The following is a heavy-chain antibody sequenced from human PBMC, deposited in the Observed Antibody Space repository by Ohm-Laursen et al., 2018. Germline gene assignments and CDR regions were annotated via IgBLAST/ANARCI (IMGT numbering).Heavy chain of an antibody. CDR3: ARGTRKDYYDSSGPILAGRDY. CDR2: INHSGST. D-gene: IGHD3-22*01. CDR1: GGSFSGYY. Sequence: SDTLSLTCAVYGGSFSGYYWSWIRQPPGKGLEWIGEINHSGSTKYNPPLKSRVTISVDTSKNQFSLKLSSVTAADTAVYYCARGTRKDYYDSSGPILAGRDYWGQGTLVTVSS. J-gene: IGHJ4*02. V-gene: IGHV4-34*01.